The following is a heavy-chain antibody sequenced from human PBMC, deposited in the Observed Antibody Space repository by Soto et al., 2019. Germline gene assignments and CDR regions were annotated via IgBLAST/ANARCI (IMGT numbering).Heavy chain of an antibody. CDR3: ATGAPVSGVLFAS. CDR1: GLTFSNAG. J-gene: IGHJ5*01. D-gene: IGHD3-3*01. Sequence: GGSLRLSCAVSGLTFSNAGMNWVRQAPGKGLEWVGRIKSKKDGGTTDYAAPVKGRSTISRDDSRNTLYLQMNSLKTEDTAVYFRATGAPVSGVLFASWGQGTLVTVSS. V-gene: IGHV3-15*07. CDR2: IKSKKDGGTT.